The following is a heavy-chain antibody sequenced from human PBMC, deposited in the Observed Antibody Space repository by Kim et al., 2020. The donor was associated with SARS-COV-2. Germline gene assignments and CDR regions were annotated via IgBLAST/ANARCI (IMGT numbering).Heavy chain of an antibody. V-gene: IGHV4-34*01. CDR3: ASGENYYDSSGYLNH. CDR1: GGSFSGYY. J-gene: IGHJ4*02. Sequence: SETLSLTCAVYGGSFSGYYWSWIRQPPGKGLEWIGEINHSGSTNYNPSLKSRVTISVDTSKNQFSLKLSSVTAADTAVYYCASGENYYDSSGYLNHWGQGTLVTVSS. CDR2: INHSGST. D-gene: IGHD3-22*01.